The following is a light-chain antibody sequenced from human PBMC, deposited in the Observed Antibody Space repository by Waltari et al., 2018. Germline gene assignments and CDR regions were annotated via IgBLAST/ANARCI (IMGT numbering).Light chain of an antibody. V-gene: IGLV2-14*03. Sequence: QSALTQPASVSGSPGQSITISCTGTSSAVGTYNSVSWYQDHPGQGPKVIIYVVSDRPSGVSSRFSGSKSGTTASLTISGLQAEDEADYYCSSQSSDNVVLFGGGTKVTVL. CDR1: SSAVGTYNS. J-gene: IGLJ3*02. CDR3: SSQSSDNVVL. CDR2: VVS.